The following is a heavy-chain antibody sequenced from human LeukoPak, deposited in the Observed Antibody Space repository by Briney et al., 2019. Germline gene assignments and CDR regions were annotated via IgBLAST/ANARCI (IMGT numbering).Heavy chain of an antibody. CDR2: IFGSGGSP. Sequence: PGGSLRLSCEASGFTFGSHAMYWVRQAPGKGLEWVAGIFGSGGSPHYADPVKGRFTISRDNAKNTLYLQMNSLRAEDTAVYYCARDTYQPGLIDCWGQGTLVTVSS. CDR1: GFTFGSHA. CDR3: ARDTYQPGLIDC. V-gene: IGHV3-23*01. J-gene: IGHJ4*02. D-gene: IGHD2-2*01.